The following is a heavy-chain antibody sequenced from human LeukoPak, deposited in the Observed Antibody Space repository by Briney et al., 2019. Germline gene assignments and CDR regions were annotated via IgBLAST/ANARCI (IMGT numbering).Heavy chain of an antibody. CDR3: ARESSSGWYSSIVSLRRKNWFDP. CDR1: GGTFSSYA. V-gene: IGHV1-69*06. Sequence: SVKVSCKASGGTFSSYAISWVRQAPGQGLEWMGGIIPIFGTANYAQKFQGRVTITADKSTSTAYMELSSLRSEDTAVYYCARESSSGWYSSIVSLRRKNWFDPWGQGTLVTVSS. D-gene: IGHD6-19*01. J-gene: IGHJ5*02. CDR2: IIPIFGTA.